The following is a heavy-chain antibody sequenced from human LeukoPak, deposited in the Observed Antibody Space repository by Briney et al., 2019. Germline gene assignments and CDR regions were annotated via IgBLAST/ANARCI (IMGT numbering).Heavy chain of an antibody. CDR2: ISNNGGST. Sequence: GGSLRLSCSASGFTFSSYSMHWVRQAPGKGLEYVSGISNNGGSTSYADSLKGRFTTSRDNSKNTVYVQMNSLRAEDTAVYYCAKGMKTIDYWGQGTLVTVSS. V-gene: IGHV3-64*04. CDR1: GFTFSSYS. CDR3: AKGMKTIDY. J-gene: IGHJ4*02.